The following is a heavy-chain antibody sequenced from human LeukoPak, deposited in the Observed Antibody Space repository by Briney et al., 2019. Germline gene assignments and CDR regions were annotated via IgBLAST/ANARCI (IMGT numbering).Heavy chain of an antibody. CDR2: ISGSGGST. J-gene: IGHJ3*02. V-gene: IGHV3-23*01. Sequence: GGSLRLSCEASGFTFSSYAMSLVRQAPGKAPEWVSGISGSGGSTDSADSGKGRFITSRDNSKDTLYVQMNTLRAEETAVYYCARSIYASGSSYTFDIWGQGTMVTVSS. CDR3: ARSIYASGSSYTFDI. CDR1: GFTFSSYA. D-gene: IGHD3-10*01.